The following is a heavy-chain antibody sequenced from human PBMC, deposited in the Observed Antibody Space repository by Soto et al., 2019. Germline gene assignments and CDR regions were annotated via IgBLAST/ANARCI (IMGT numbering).Heavy chain of an antibody. CDR1: GDTFSGYP. D-gene: IGHD3-10*01. CDR2: IIPAFGTT. V-gene: IGHV1-69*18. J-gene: IGHJ4*02. Sequence: QVQLVQSGAELKKPGSSVKVSCKASGDTFSGYPINWVRQAPGEGLGWMGRIIPAFGTTHDAQRFEGRVTFTADESTNTAYMELRGLLSEDTAVYYCARDGGFGELKYWGPGTLVTVSS. CDR3: ARDGGFGELKY.